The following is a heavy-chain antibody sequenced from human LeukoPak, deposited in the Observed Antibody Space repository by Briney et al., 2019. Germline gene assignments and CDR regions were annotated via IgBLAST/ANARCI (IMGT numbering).Heavy chain of an antibody. Sequence: PGGSLRLSCAASGFTFSSYAMHWVRQAPGKGLEWVALISSDGSNKYYADSVKGRFTISRDNSKNTLYLQMNSLRTEDTAVFYRARGSGYYTGDFWGQGALVTVSS. CDR1: GFTFSSYA. J-gene: IGHJ4*02. CDR2: ISSDGSNK. V-gene: IGHV3-30*04. CDR3: ARGSGYYTGDF. D-gene: IGHD3-22*01.